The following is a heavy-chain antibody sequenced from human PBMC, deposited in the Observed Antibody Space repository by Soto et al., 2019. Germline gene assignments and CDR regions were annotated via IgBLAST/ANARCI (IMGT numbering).Heavy chain of an antibody. Sequence: GGSLRLSCAASGFTFSSYAMHWVRQAPGKGLEWVAVISYDGSNKYYADSVKGRFTISRDNSKNTLYLQMNSLRTEDTAVYYCARDERTYGDYPMWGQGTLVTSPQ. CDR1: GFTFSSYA. CDR3: ARDERTYGDYPM. CDR2: ISYDGSNK. V-gene: IGHV3-30-3*01. D-gene: IGHD4-17*01. J-gene: IGHJ4*02.